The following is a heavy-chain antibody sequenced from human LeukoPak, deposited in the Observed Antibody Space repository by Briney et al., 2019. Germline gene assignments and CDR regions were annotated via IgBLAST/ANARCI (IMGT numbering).Heavy chain of an antibody. CDR1: GFTFSNAW. Sequence: GGSLRLSCAASGFTFSNAWMSWVRQAPGKGLEWVGRIKSKTDGGTTDYAAPVKGRFTISRDDSKNTLYLQMNSLKTEDTAVYYCTTDPDPTYYYDSSGYYYQVAAFDIWAKGKMVTVSS. CDR3: TTDPDPTYYYDSSGYYYQVAAFDI. CDR2: IKSKTDGGTT. D-gene: IGHD3-22*01. J-gene: IGHJ3*02. V-gene: IGHV3-15*01.